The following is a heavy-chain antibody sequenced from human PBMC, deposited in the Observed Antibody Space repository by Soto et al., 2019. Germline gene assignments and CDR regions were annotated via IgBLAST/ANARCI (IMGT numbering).Heavy chain of an antibody. CDR3: ARADTMGDAFDI. CDR1: GFTFSSYD. Sequence: GGSLRLSCAASGFTFSSYDMHWVRQATGKGLEWVSAIGTAGDPYYPGYVKGRFTISRENAKNSLYLQMNSLRAGDTAVYYCARADTMGDAFDIWGQGTMVTVSS. J-gene: IGHJ3*02. V-gene: IGHV3-13*05. D-gene: IGHD3-3*01. CDR2: IGTAGDP.